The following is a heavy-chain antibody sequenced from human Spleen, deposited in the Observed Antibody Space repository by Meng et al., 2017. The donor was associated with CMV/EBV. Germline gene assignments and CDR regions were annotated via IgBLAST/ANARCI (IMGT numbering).Heavy chain of an antibody. V-gene: IGHV1-69*05. J-gene: IGHJ6*02. Sequence: KVSCKASGYAFLGYYIHWVRQAPGQRPEWMGGIIPDVGTPDYAENFQGRVTMTTDESTSTAYMEMSSLRSDDTAVYYCATGGYDGSYYYGLEVWGQGTTVTVSS. D-gene: IGHD5-12*01. CDR3: ATGGYDGSYYYGLEV. CDR2: IIPDVGTP. CDR1: GYAFLGYY.